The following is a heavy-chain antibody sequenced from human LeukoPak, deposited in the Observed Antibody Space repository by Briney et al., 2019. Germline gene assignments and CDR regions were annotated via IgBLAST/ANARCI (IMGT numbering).Heavy chain of an antibody. CDR2: STGDGGRT. CDR3: AREGPIAVAGYFDY. Sequence: GGSLRLSCAASGFTFDDYAMHWVRQAPGKGLEWVSLSTGDGGRTYFADFVKGRFTISRDNGKNSLFLQMNSLRAGDTALYYCAREGPIAVAGYFDYWGQGSLVTVSS. V-gene: IGHV3-43*02. D-gene: IGHD6-19*01. J-gene: IGHJ4*02. CDR1: GFTFDDYA.